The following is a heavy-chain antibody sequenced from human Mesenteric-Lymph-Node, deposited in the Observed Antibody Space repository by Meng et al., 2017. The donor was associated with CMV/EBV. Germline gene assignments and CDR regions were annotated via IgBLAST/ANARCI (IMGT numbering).Heavy chain of an antibody. V-gene: IGHV4-39*01. Sequence: SETLSLTCTVSGDSISSSSSYYWGWIRQPPGKGLEWIGIIYYSGGTYYNPSLKSRVIMSVDTPKNQFSLKLTSVTAADTAVYYCARGRAVAGTRGLPYGMDVWGQGTTVTVSS. CDR2: IYYSGGT. D-gene: IGHD6-19*01. CDR3: ARGRAVAGTRGLPYGMDV. J-gene: IGHJ6*02. CDR1: GDSISSSSSYY.